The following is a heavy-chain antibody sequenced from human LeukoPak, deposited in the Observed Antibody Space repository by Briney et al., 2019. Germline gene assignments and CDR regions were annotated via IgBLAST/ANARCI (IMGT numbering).Heavy chain of an antibody. CDR1: GYSISSGYY. V-gene: IGHV4-38-2*02. Sequence: SETLSLTCTVSGYSISSGYYWGWIRQPPGKGLEWIGSIYHSGSTYYNPSLKSRVTISVDTSKNQFSLKLSSVTAADTAVYYCARLGGVGAFDIWGQGTMVTVSS. J-gene: IGHJ3*02. D-gene: IGHD3-16*01. CDR2: IYHSGST. CDR3: ARLGGVGAFDI.